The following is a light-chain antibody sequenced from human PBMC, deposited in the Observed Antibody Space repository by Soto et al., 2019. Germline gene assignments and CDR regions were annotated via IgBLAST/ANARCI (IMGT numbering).Light chain of an antibody. CDR1: QNINNY. Sequence: DIQMTQSPSSLSASVGDRVTITCQASQNINNYLNWYQQKPGRAPKLLIYDASNLEAGVPSRFRGSGSGTDFTFTISSLQPEDFATYHCQQYDHLPITFGQGTRLEIK. CDR2: DAS. J-gene: IGKJ5*01. CDR3: QQYDHLPIT. V-gene: IGKV1-33*01.